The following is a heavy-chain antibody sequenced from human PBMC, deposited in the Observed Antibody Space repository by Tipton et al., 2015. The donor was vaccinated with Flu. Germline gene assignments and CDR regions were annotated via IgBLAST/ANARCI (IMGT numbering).Heavy chain of an antibody. CDR3: ARETQWSNFDY. D-gene: IGHD6-19*01. V-gene: IGHV3-48*03. Sequence: SLRLSCAASGFTFSSYEMNWVRQAPGKGLESVSYISTSGTTMYYADSVKGRFTISRDNAKNSLYLQMNSLRAEDTAVYYCARETQWSNFDYWGQGTLVTVSS. CDR1: GFTFSSYE. J-gene: IGHJ4*02. CDR2: ISTSGTTM.